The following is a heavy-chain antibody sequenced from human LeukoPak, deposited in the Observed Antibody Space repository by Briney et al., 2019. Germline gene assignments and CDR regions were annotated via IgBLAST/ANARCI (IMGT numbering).Heavy chain of an antibody. Sequence: KTSETLSLTCAVYGGSFSDYYWSWIRQPPGKGLEWIGEINYSGSTYYNPSLRGRVTILVDTSKNQFSLKLSSVTAADTAVYYCARGRPPLVWSGSYSSSVCFDYWGQGTLVTVSS. D-gene: IGHD6-6*01. CDR1: GGSFSDYY. J-gene: IGHJ4*02. CDR2: INYSGST. V-gene: IGHV4-34*01. CDR3: ARGRPPLVWSGSYSSSVCFDY.